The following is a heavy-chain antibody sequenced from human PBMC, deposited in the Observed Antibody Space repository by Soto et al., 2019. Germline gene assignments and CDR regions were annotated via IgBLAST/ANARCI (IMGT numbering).Heavy chain of an antibody. D-gene: IGHD1-1*01. CDR3: ARASVFFFLLNGDHPDLHSFPTRRSFD. J-gene: IGHJ2*01. CDR2: IYYSGST. CDR1: GGSISSGGYY. Sequence: TLSLRCTVSGGSISSGGYYWCWIRQHPGKGLEWIGYIYYSGSTYYNPSLKSRVTISVDTSKNQFSLKLSSVTAADTAVYYCARASVFFFLLNGDHPDLHSFPTRRSFD. V-gene: IGHV4-31*03.